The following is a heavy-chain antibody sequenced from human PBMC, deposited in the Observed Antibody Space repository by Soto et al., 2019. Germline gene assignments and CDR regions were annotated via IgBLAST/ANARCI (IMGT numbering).Heavy chain of an antibody. J-gene: IGHJ4*02. V-gene: IGHV3-30-3*01. CDR3: ASGYSSRWVLDY. CDR1: GFTFSSYA. Sequence: GGSLRLSCAASGFTFSSYAMHWVRQAPGKGLEWVAVISYDGSNKYYADSVKGRFTISRDNSKNTLYLQMNSLRAEDTAVYYCASGYSSRWVLDYWGQGTLVTVSS. D-gene: IGHD6-13*01. CDR2: ISYDGSNK.